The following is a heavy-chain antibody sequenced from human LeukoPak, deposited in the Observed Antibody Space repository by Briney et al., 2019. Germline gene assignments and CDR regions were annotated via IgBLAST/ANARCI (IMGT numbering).Heavy chain of an antibody. Sequence: GASVKVSCKASGYTFTSYYMHWVRQAPGQGLEWMGIINPSGGSTSYAQKFQGRVTMTRDTSTSTVYMELSSLRSEDTAVYYCARQYSSGWYDNWFDPWGQGTLVTVSS. V-gene: IGHV1-46*01. CDR1: GYTFTSYY. D-gene: IGHD6-19*01. CDR2: INPSGGST. J-gene: IGHJ5*02. CDR3: ARQYSSGWYDNWFDP.